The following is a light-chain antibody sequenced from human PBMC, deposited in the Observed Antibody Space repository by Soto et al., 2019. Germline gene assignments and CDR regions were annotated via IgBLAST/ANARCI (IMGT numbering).Light chain of an antibody. CDR3: QQYGSSPTWT. Sequence: EIVLTQSPGTLSLSPGERATLSCRASQSVTSSYLAWYQQKAGQAPRLLIYEGSNRATGIPDRFSGSGSGTDFTLTISRLEPEDSAVYYCQQYGSSPTWTFGQGTKVDIK. CDR1: QSVTSSY. V-gene: IGKV3-20*01. CDR2: EGS. J-gene: IGKJ1*01.